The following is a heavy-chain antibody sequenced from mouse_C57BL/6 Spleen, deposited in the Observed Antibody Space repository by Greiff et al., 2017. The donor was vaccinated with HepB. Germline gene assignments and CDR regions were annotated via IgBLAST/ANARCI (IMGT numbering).Heavy chain of an antibody. Sequence: EVQLQQSGAELVRPGASVKLSCTASGFNIKDDYMHWVKQRPEQGLEGIGWIDPENGDTEYASQFQGKATITADTSSNTAYLQLSSLTSEDTAVYYCTTFITTVVAADYWGQGTTLTVSS. CDR3: TTFITTVVAADY. CDR1: GFNIKDDY. D-gene: IGHD1-1*01. V-gene: IGHV14-4*01. CDR2: IDPENGDT. J-gene: IGHJ2*01.